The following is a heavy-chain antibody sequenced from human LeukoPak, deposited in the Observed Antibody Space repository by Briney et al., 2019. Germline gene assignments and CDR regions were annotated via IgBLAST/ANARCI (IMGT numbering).Heavy chain of an antibody. CDR2: IRQDGSDQ. CDR1: GFSFSRYW. D-gene: IGHD3-22*01. V-gene: IGHV3-7*04. CDR3: ARTYDSSGYRAFDI. J-gene: IGHJ3*02. Sequence: GGSLRLSCAVSGFSFSRYWMSWVRQAPGRGLEWVASIRQDGSDQHYVDSVKGRLTISRDNAKNSLYLQVNSLRAEDTAMYYCARTYDSSGYRAFDIWGQGTMVTVSS.